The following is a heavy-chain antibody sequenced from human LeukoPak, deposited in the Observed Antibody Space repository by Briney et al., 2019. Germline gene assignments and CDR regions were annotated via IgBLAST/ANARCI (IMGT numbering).Heavy chain of an antibody. CDR3: ASDRRGYNWNYSDY. D-gene: IGHD1-20*01. Sequence: ASVKVSCKASGGTFSSYAISWVRQAPGQGLERMGRIIPIFGTVNYAQKFQGRVTITTDESTSTAYMELSSLRSEDTAVYYCASDRRGYNWNYSDYWGQGTLVTVSS. J-gene: IGHJ4*02. CDR2: IIPIFGTV. V-gene: IGHV1-69*05. CDR1: GGTFSSYA.